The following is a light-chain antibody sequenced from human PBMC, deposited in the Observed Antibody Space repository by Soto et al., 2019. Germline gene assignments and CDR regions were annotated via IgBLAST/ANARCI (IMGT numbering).Light chain of an antibody. Sequence: ALTQPASVYGSPRQSITISCTGTSSDVGGYNYVSWYQQHPGKAPKLMIYDVSNRPSGVSNRFSGSKSGNTASLTISGLQVEDEADYYCSSYTSRTTDVFGTGTKVTVL. CDR1: SSDVGGYNY. J-gene: IGLJ1*01. CDR2: DVS. CDR3: SSYTSRTTDV. V-gene: IGLV2-14*03.